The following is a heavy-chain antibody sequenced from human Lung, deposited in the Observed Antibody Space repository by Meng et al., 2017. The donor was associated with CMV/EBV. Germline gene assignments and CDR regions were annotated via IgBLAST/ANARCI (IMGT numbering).Heavy chain of an antibody. J-gene: IGHJ4*02. V-gene: IGHV3-49*04. CDR3: TTGGGGSHGYPYYFDY. CDR2: IRSEGYGGTR. D-gene: IGHD5-18*01. CDR1: GFNFVDYA. Sequence: GESLKISCTASGFNFVDYAMSWVRQAPGKGPEWLGFIRSEGYGGTREYAASAKGRFTISRDDSKSIAYLQMDSLNTEDTALYYCTTGGGGSHGYPYYFDYWXQGALVTVSS.